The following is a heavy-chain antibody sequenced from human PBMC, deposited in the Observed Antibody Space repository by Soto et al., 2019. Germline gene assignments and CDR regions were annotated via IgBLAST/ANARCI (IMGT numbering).Heavy chain of an antibody. Sequence: GGSLRLSCAASGFTFSSYGMHWVRQAPGKGLEWVAVIWYDGSNKYYADSVKGRFTISRDNSKNTLYLQMNSLRAEDTAVYYCARFSGRLSAFDYWGQGTLVTVYS. CDR1: GFTFSSYG. J-gene: IGHJ4*02. D-gene: IGHD1-26*01. CDR2: IWYDGSNK. CDR3: ARFSGRLSAFDY. V-gene: IGHV3-33*01.